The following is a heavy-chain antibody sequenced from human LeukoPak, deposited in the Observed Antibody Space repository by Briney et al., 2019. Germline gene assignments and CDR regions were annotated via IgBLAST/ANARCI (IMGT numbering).Heavy chain of an antibody. V-gene: IGHV3-30*02. CDR3: ARDPGIWGSSTRFDY. J-gene: IGHJ4*02. CDR2: IRDDGSNK. CDR1: GFTFRSYG. D-gene: IGHD2-21*01. Sequence: PGGSLRLSCEASGFTFRSYGMHWVRQAPGKGLEWVAIIRDDGSNKYYADSVKGRFTISRDNSKNTLYLQMNSLRVEDTAVYYCARDPGIWGSSTRFDYWGQGTLVTVSS.